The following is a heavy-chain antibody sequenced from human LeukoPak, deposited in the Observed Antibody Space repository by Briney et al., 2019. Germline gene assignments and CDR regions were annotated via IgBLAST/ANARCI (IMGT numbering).Heavy chain of an antibody. V-gene: IGHV4-34*01. D-gene: IGHD2-21*02. CDR1: GGSFSGYY. Sequence: SETLSLTCAVYGGSFSGYYWSWIRQPPGKGLEWSGEIYHSGSTNYNPSLKSRVTISVDKSKNQFSLKLSSVTAADTAVYYCARASGVVTANFDYWGQGTLVTVSS. CDR2: IYHSGST. J-gene: IGHJ4*02. CDR3: ARASGVVTANFDY.